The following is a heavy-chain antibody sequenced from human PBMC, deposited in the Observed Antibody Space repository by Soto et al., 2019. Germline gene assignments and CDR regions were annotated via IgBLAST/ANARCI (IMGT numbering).Heavy chain of an antibody. Sequence: PASGFTFSSYPMHWVRQTPGKGLEWVAVISYDGSNEYYADYVKGRFTISRDNSKNTLYLQVNSLTAEDAGVYYCVREPEDDLPSRFDSGGQGTLVTVSS. V-gene: IGHV3-30-3*01. D-gene: IGHD2-21*02. CDR2: ISYDGSNE. J-gene: IGHJ4*02. CDR1: GFTFSSYP. CDR3: VREPEDDLPSRFDS.